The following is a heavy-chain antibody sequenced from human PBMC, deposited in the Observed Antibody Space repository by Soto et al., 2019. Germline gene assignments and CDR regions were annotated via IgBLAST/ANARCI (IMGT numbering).Heavy chain of an antibody. CDR2: IYYSGST. V-gene: IGHV4-59*08. Sequence: PSETLSLTCTVSGGSISSYYWSWIRQPPGKGLEWIGYIYYSGSTNYNPSLKSRVTISVDTSKNQFSLKLNSMTAADTAVYYCARHNYGSGSTYFGYWGQGTLVNVS. CDR3: ARHNYGSGSTYFGY. J-gene: IGHJ4*02. D-gene: IGHD3-10*01. CDR1: GGSISSYY.